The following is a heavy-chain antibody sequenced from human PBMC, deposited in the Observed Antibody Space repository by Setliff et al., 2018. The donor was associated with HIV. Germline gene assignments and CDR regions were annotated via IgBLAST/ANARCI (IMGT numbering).Heavy chain of an antibody. J-gene: IGHJ3*01. D-gene: IGHD4-17*01. CDR3: ARQITSVTPEMLVVNDAFDV. CDR2: IFDSENN. CDR1: GDSITHYY. V-gene: IGHV4-59*01. Sequence: SETLSLTCSVSGDSITHYYWNWIRQPPGKGLEWIGNIFDSENNNYNPSLKSRVSMSVDTSKSQFSLRLTSVTAADTAVYYCARQITSVTPEMLVVNDAFDVWGQGKMVTVS.